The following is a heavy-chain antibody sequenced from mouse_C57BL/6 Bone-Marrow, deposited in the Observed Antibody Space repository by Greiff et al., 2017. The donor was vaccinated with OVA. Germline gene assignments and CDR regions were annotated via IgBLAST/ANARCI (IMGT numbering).Heavy chain of an antibody. CDR3: ARVPSTMVTTEGYYAMDY. V-gene: IGHV1-72*01. D-gene: IGHD2-2*01. Sequence: QVQLKQPGAELVKPGASVKLSCKASGYTFTSYWMHWVKQRPGRGLEWIGRIDPNSGGTKYNEKFKSKATLTVDKPSSTAYMQLSSLTSEDSAVYYCARVPSTMVTTEGYYAMDYWGQGTSVTVSS. CDR1: GYTFTSYW. CDR2: IDPNSGGT. J-gene: IGHJ4*01.